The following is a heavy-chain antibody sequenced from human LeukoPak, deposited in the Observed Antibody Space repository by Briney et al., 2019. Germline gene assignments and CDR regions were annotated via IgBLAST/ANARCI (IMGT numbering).Heavy chain of an antibody. Sequence: ASVKVSCKASGYTFTGYYMHWVRQAPGQGLEWMGWINPNSGGTNYAQKFQGRVTMTRDTSISTAYMELSRLRSDDTAVYYCARDRAITSLGSYYYYGMDVWGQGTTVTVSS. CDR1: GYTFTGYY. V-gene: IGHV1-2*02. D-gene: IGHD1-14*01. CDR3: ARDRAITSLGSYYYYGMDV. J-gene: IGHJ6*02. CDR2: INPNSGGT.